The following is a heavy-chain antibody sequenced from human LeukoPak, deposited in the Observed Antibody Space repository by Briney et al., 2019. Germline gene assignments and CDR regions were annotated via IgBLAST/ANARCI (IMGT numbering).Heavy chain of an antibody. CDR2: IIPILGIA. D-gene: IGHD3-22*01. J-gene: IGHJ1*01. V-gene: IGHV1-69*04. CDR1: GGTFSSYA. Sequence: GASVKVSCKASGGTFSSYAISWVRQAPGQGLEWMGRIIPILGIANYAQKFQGRVTITADKSTSTAYMELNSLRVEDTAVYYCAASIVDFTYGEYFQHWGQGTLVTVSS. CDR3: AASIVDFTYGEYFQH.